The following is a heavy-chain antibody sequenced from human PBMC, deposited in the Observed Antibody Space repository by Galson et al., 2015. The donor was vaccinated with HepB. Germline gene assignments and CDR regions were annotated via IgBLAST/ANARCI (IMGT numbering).Heavy chain of an antibody. CDR2: IHYSGST. Sequence: LSLTCTVSGGSISSGGYYWSWIRQHPGKGLEWIGYIHYSGSTYYNPSLKSRVTISVDTSKNQFSLKLSSVTAADTAVYYCARIPLDYYDSSGKTREAFDIWGQGTMVTVSS. V-gene: IGHV4-31*03. CDR3: ARIPLDYYDSSGKTREAFDI. CDR1: GGSISSGGYY. J-gene: IGHJ3*02. D-gene: IGHD3-22*01.